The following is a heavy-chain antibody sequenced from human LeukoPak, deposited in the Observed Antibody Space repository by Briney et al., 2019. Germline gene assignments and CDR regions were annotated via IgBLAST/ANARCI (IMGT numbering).Heavy chain of an antibody. CDR2: ISSSGDST. D-gene: IGHD6-19*01. J-gene: IGHJ4*02. V-gene: IGHV3-64D*08. CDR1: GFTFSSYA. CDR3: VKDGMAVAGTAPLDY. Sequence: GGSLRLSCSASGFTFSSYAMHWVRQAPGKGLEYVSAISSSGDSTYYADSVKGRFTISRDNSKNTLYLQMSSLRPEDAAVYYCVKDGMAVAGTAPLDYLGLGILVTVSS.